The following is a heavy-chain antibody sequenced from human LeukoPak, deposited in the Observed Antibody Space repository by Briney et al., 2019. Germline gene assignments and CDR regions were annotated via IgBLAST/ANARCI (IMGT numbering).Heavy chain of an antibody. Sequence: PGGSLRLSCAASGFTFSSYGMHWVRQAPGKGLEWVAFIRYDGSNKYYADSVKGRFTISRDNSKNTLYLQMNSLRAEDTAVYYCAKDSTVTSRCDDAFDIWGQGTMVTVSS. CDR2: IRYDGSNK. V-gene: IGHV3-30*02. CDR3: AKDSTVTSRCDDAFDI. CDR1: GFTFSSYG. J-gene: IGHJ3*02. D-gene: IGHD4-17*01.